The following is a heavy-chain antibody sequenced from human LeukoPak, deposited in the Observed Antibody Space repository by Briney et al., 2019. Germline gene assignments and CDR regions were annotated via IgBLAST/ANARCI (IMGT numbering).Heavy chain of an antibody. CDR2: ISSSSSYI. J-gene: IGHJ3*02. CDR1: GFTFSSYT. D-gene: IGHD2-8*01. CDR3: ARGIRDCSNGVCYAFDI. Sequence: PGGSLRLSCAASGFTFSSYTMNWVRQAPGKGLEWVSSISSSSSYIYHADSVKGRFTISRDNAKKSLYLQMNSLRDEGTAVYYCARGIRDCSNGVCYAFDICGQGTVVTVSS. V-gene: IGHV3-21*01.